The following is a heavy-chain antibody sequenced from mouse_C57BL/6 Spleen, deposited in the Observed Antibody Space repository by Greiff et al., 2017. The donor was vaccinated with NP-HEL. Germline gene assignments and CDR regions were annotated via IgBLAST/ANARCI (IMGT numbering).Heavy chain of an antibody. J-gene: IGHJ2*01. Sequence: VQLQQSGAELVKPGASVKLSCKASGYTFTEYTIHWVKQRPGQGLEWIGWFYPGSGSIKYNEKFKDKATLTADKSSSTADMELSRLTSEDSAVYFCARHEYRLGRGYYFDYWGQGTTLTVSS. CDR1: GYTFTEYT. CDR3: ARHEYRLGRGYYFDY. D-gene: IGHD4-1*01. V-gene: IGHV1-62-2*01. CDR2: FYPGSGSI.